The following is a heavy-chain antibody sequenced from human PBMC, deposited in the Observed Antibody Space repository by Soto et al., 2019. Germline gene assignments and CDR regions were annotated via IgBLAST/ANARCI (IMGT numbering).Heavy chain of an antibody. Sequence: QVQLQESGPGLVKPSQTLSLTCTVSGGSISIGVYYWNWIRQHPGKGLVWIGYTYPTGSTYYSPSLESRATVSVDPSKNQFSLKLSSVTAADTAVYYCARIGNPDASLYFDYWRQGTLVTVSS. CDR1: GGSISIGVYY. J-gene: IGHJ4*02. D-gene: IGHD2-2*01. V-gene: IGHV4-31*03. CDR2: TYPTGST. CDR3: ARIGNPDASLYFDY.